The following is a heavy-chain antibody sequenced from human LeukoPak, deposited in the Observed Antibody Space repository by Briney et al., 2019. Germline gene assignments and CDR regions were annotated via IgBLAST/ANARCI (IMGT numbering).Heavy chain of an antibody. J-gene: IGHJ6*03. Sequence: PGGSLRLSCAASGFTFSDYYMSWIRQAPGKGLEWVSYISGGGSTIYYADSVKGRFTISRDNAKNSLYLQMNSLRAEDTAVYYCARASNYYYHYYMDVWGKGTTVTVSS. CDR3: ARASNYYYHYYMDV. V-gene: IGHV3-11*04. CDR2: ISGGGSTI. D-gene: IGHD4-11*01. CDR1: GFTFSDYY.